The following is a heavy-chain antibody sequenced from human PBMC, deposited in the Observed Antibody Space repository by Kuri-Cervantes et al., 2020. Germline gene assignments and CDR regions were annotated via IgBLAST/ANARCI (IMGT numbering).Heavy chain of an antibody. J-gene: IGHJ3*01. Sequence: SETLSLTCTVSGGSTSSSSYYWGWIRQPPGKGLEWIGSIYYSGSTYYNPSLKSRVTISVDTSKDQFSLKVTSVTAADTAVYYCARHYYDTSDPPDAFDFWGQGTMVTVSS. CDR1: GGSTSSSSYY. CDR3: ARHYYDTSDPPDAFDF. CDR2: IYYSGST. D-gene: IGHD3-22*01. V-gene: IGHV4-39*01.